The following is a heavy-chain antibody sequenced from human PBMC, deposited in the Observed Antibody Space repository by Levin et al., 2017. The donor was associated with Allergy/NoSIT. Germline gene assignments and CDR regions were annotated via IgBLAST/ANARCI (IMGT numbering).Heavy chain of an antibody. CDR1: GESFSGYD. D-gene: IGHD6-13*01. J-gene: IGHJ5*02. CDR2: SNDSGST. Sequence: PGGSLRLSCTVYGESFSGYDWSWIRQPPGKGLEWIGQSNDSGSTDYNPSLKSRVTISVDTSKNQFSLKLNSLMVADTAVYYCARVAYSSNWTPRAWFDRWGQGTPVTVSS. V-gene: IGHV4-34*01. CDR3: ARVAYSSNWTPRAWFDR.